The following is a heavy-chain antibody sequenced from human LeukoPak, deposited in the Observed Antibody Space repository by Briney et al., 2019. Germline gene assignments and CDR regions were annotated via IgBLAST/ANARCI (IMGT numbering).Heavy chain of an antibody. D-gene: IGHD4-17*01. V-gene: IGHV4-31*03. CDR3: ARDKVTVTGNWFDP. J-gene: IGHJ5*02. CDR2: IYYTGST. Sequence: SETLSLTCSVSGGSITSAGHYWSWIRQLPGKGLEWIGYIYYTGSTYYNPSFKSRALISVDTSKYQFSLDLSSVTAADTAVYYCARDKVTVTGNWFDPWGQGTLVTVSS. CDR1: GGSITSAGHY.